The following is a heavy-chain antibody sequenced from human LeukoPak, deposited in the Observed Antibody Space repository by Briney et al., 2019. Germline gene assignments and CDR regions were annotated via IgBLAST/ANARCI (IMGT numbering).Heavy chain of an antibody. CDR1: GFTFSSYS. CDR3: AKDRLRYFDWFEAFDI. J-gene: IGHJ4*02. D-gene: IGHD3-9*01. CDR2: ISSSSSYI. V-gene: IGHV3-21*01. Sequence: PGGSLRLSCAASGFTFSSYSMNWVRQAPGKGLEWVSSISSSSSYIYYADSVKGRFTISRDNAKNSLYLQMNSLRAEDTAVYYCAKDRLRYFDWFEAFDIWGQGTLVTVSS.